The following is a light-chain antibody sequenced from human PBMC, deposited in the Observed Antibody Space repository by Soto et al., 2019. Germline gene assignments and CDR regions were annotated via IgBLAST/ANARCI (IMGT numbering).Light chain of an antibody. J-gene: IGKJ5*01. CDR3: QQYGTSPHT. Sequence: SFPPLQRPTLSCRASQSVSTNYLAWYQQKPGQAPRLLIYRTSTRATGIPDRFSGGGSGTDFTLTISRLAPEDFAVYYCQQYGTSPHTVGQGTQLE. CDR2: RTS. V-gene: IGKV3-20*01. CDR1: QSVSTNY.